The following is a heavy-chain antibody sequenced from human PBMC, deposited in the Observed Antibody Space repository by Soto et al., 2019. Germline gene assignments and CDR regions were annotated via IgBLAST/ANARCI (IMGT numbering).Heavy chain of an antibody. Sequence: ASVKVSCAASGFTFSSYWMSWVRQAPGKGLEWVANIKQDGSEKYYVDSVKGRFTISRDNAKNSLYLQMNSLRAEDTAVYYCAAVVWAVAATDYWGQGTLVTVSS. CDR3: AAVVWAVAATDY. CDR1: GFTFSSYW. V-gene: IGHV3-7*05. D-gene: IGHD6-19*01. J-gene: IGHJ4*02. CDR2: IKQDGSEK.